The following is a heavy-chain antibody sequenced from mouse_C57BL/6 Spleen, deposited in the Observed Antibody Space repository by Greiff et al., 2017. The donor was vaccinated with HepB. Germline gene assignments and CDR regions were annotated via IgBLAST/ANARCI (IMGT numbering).Heavy chain of an antibody. Sequence: QVQLKQSGAELARPGASVKLSCKASGYTFTSYGISWVKQSTGQGLEWIGEFYPRSGNTYYNEKFKGKATLTADKSSSTAYMELHSLTSEDSAVFFGARCPRDYYGSTYYFDYWGQGTTLTVSS. CDR2: FYPRSGNT. V-gene: IGHV1-81*01. D-gene: IGHD1-1*01. J-gene: IGHJ2*01. CDR3: ARCPRDYYGSTYYFDY. CDR1: GYTFTSYG.